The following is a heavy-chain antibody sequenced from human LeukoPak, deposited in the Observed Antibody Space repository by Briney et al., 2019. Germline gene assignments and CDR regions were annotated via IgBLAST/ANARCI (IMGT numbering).Heavy chain of an antibody. V-gene: IGHV4-39*01. CDR1: GGSITGSSYY. Sequence: SETLSLTCSVSGGSITGSSYYWAWIRQPPGKGLEWIGSMYYSGSTYYNSSLKSRVTISEDTSKNQFSLKLTSVTAADTAVYYCARQYYDSTSYYYFDYWGQGTLVTVLS. CDR3: ARQYYDSTSYYYFDY. D-gene: IGHD3-22*01. J-gene: IGHJ4*02. CDR2: MYYSGST.